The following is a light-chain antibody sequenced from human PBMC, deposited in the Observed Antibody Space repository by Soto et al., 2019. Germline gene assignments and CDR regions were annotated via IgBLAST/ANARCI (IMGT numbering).Light chain of an antibody. CDR2: AVS. V-gene: IGLV2-14*01. CDR1: SSDVGGYNY. J-gene: IGLJ2*01. CDR3: SSYTSISTVV. Sequence: QSALTQPASVSGSPGQSITICCTGTSSDVGGYNYVSWYQQHPGKAPKLLIYAVSNRPSGVSNRFSGSKTGNTASLTISGLQAEDEADYYCSSYTSISTVVFGGGTKLTVL.